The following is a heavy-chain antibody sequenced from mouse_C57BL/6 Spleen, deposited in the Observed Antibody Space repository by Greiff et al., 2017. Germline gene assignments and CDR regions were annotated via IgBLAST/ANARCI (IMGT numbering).Heavy chain of an antibody. CDR1: GFTFSDYG. J-gene: IGHJ3*01. Sequence: EVKLVESGGGLVKPGGSLKLSCAASGFTFSDYGMHWVRQAPEKGLEWVAYISSGSSTIYYADTVKGRFTISRDNAKNTLFLQMTSLRSEDTAMYYCARPYDYDWFAYWGQGTLVTVSA. D-gene: IGHD2-4*01. CDR2: ISSGSSTI. CDR3: ARPYDYDWFAY. V-gene: IGHV5-17*01.